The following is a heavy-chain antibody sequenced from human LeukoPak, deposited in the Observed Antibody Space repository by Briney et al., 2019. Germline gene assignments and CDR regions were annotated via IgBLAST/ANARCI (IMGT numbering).Heavy chain of an antibody. V-gene: IGHV4-59*01. Sequence: PSETLSLTCTVSGGSISSYYWNWIRQPPGKGLEWIGYIYYSGSTNYNPSLKSRVTISVDTSKNQFSLKLSSVTAADTAVYHCAREVGYSSGWYSPWGQGTLVTVSS. CDR3: AREVGYSSGWYSP. CDR1: GGSISSYY. CDR2: IYYSGST. J-gene: IGHJ5*02. D-gene: IGHD6-19*01.